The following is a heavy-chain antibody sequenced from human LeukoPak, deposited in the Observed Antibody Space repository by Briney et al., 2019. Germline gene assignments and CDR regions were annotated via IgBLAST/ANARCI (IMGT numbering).Heavy chain of an antibody. CDR3: AKGDGGSYSGVDY. J-gene: IGHJ4*02. Sequence: PGGSLRLSCAAAGFTFSSYGMSWVRQAPGKGLEWGSAISGSGGSTYYADSVKGRFTISRDNSKNTLYLQMNSLRAEDTAVYYCAKGDGGSYSGVDYWGQGTLATVSS. D-gene: IGHD1-26*01. CDR2: ISGSGGST. CDR1: GFTFSSYG. V-gene: IGHV3-23*01.